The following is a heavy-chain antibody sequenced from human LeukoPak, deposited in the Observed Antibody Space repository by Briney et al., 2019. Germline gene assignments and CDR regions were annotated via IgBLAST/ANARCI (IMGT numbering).Heavy chain of an antibody. D-gene: IGHD2-15*01. V-gene: IGHV1-18*01. CDR2: ISAYNGNT. CDR1: GYTFISYG. CDR3: ARDREVRRLLLGDVLDI. J-gene: IGHJ3*02. Sequence: ASVKVSCKASGYTFISYGVSWVRQAPGQGLEWMGWISAYNGNTNYAQKLQGRVTMSTDASTSTAYLEVRSLRSDDTAVYYCARDREVRRLLLGDVLDIWGQGTMVTVYS.